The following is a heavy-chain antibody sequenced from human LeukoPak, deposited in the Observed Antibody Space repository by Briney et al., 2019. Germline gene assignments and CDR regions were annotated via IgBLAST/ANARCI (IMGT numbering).Heavy chain of an antibody. CDR1: GYTFTSYA. D-gene: IGHD3-10*01. CDR2: INAGNGNT. J-gene: IGHJ2*01. Sequence: ASVKVSCKASGYTFTSYAMHWVRQAPGQRLEWMGWINAGNGNTKYSQKFQGRVTITRDTSASTAYMELSSLRSEDTAVYYCARVGYYGSGRRYFDLWGRGTLVTVSS. CDR3: ARVGYYGSGRRYFDL. V-gene: IGHV1-3*01.